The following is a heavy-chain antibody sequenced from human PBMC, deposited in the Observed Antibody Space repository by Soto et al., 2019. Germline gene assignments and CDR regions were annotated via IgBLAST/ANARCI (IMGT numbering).Heavy chain of an antibody. CDR2: IWYDGSNK. CDR1: GFTFSSYG. V-gene: IGHV3-33*01. J-gene: IGHJ4*02. D-gene: IGHD6-19*01. Sequence: GGSLRLSCAASGFTFSSYGMHWVRQAPGKGLEWVAVIWYDGSNKYYAESVKGRFTISRDNSKNTLYLQMNSLRAEDTAVYYCARDSHVGSGWQLTADYWGQAPLVTVSS. CDR3: ARDSHVGSGWQLTADY.